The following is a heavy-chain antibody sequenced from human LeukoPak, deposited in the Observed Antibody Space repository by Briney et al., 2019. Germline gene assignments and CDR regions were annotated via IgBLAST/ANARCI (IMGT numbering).Heavy chain of an antibody. D-gene: IGHD5-12*01. J-gene: IGHJ4*02. Sequence: RTSETLSLTCTVSGGSISSSSYYWGWVRQPPGKGLEWIGIIYYSGSTYYNPSLKSRVTISVDTSKNQFSLKLTSVTAADTAVFYCARRTTYVGWLPSESPSCFDYWGQGTLVTVSS. CDR1: GGSISSSSYY. V-gene: IGHV4-39*01. CDR2: IYYSGST. CDR3: ARRTTYVGWLPSESPSCFDY.